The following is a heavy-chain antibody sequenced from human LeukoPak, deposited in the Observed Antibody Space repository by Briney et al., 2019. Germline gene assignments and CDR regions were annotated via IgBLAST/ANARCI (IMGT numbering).Heavy chain of an antibody. CDR1: GFTFSSYG. J-gene: IGHJ5*02. Sequence: PGGSLRLSCAASGFTFSSYGMHWVRQAPGKGLEWVAVISYDGSNKYYADSVKGRFTISRDSSKNTLYLQMNSLRAEDTAVYYCAKSPLEGSGWYEYWFDPWGQGTLVTVSS. D-gene: IGHD6-19*01. V-gene: IGHV3-30*18. CDR2: ISYDGSNK. CDR3: AKSPLEGSGWYEYWFDP.